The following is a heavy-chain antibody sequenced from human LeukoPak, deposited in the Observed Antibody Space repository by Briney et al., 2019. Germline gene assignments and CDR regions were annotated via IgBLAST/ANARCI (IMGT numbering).Heavy chain of an antibody. CDR3: TKGDYHAY. V-gene: IGHV3-49*03. J-gene: IGHJ4*02. CDR1: SSGGYY. CDR2: IRSNTYGGTA. Sequence: SSGGYYWSWIRQAPGKGLEWVGLIRSNTYGGTAEYAASVKGRFTISRDDSKSIAYLQMNSLKTEDTAVYYCTKGDYHAYWGQGTLATVSS.